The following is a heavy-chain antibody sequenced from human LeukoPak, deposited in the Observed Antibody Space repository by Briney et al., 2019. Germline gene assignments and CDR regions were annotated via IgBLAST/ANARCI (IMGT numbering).Heavy chain of an antibody. Sequence: PGGSLTLSCAASGFTFKSYEMNWFRQAPGKGLEWVSYISSSSATMYYANSVKGRFTISRDDAKNSLFLQMNSLRAEVTAIYYCAKYPSDSGYWGQGTLVTVSS. J-gene: IGHJ4*02. CDR1: GFTFKSYE. V-gene: IGHV3-48*03. CDR3: AKYPSDSGY. CDR2: ISSSSATM. D-gene: IGHD1-26*01.